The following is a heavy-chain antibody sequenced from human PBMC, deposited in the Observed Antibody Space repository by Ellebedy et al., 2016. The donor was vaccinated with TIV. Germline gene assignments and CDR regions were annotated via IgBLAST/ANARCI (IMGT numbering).Heavy chain of an antibody. D-gene: IGHD5-12*01. Sequence: PGGSLRLSCAASGFTFSDSAIHWVRQASGKGLGWVGRIKNKANKYATAYAATVEGRFTISRDDSKNTAYLQMHSLKTEDTAVYYCSRRGETVATIIGLDVWGQGTTVTVSS. V-gene: IGHV3-73*01. CDR3: SRRGETVATIIGLDV. CDR1: GFTFSDSA. CDR2: IKNKANKYAT. J-gene: IGHJ6*02.